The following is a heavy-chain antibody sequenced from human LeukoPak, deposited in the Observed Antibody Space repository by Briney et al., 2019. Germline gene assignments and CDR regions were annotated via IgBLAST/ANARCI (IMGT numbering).Heavy chain of an antibody. D-gene: IGHD2-8*02. V-gene: IGHV4-59*03. J-gene: IGHJ4*02. CDR1: GVPISNDY. CDR2: ISYTGSS. Sequence: SETLSLTCTVSGVPISNDYWSWIRQTPGKGLEWVAWISYTGSSKYNSSLQSRLTISRDMSNNQLSLRLTSVTAADTAVYYCATFTSGGAFDFWGRGALVTVSS. CDR3: ATFTSGGAFDF.